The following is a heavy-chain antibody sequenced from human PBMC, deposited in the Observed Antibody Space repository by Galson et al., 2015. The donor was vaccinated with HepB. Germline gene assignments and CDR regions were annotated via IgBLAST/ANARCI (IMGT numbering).Heavy chain of an antibody. CDR3: ARRPAYCSSPSCFLIAY. D-gene: IGHD2-2*01. CDR2: IYPGDSDI. V-gene: IGHV5-51*01. CDR1: GYSFTNYW. J-gene: IGHJ4*01. Sequence: QSGAEVKKPGESLKISCKASGYSFTNYWIGWVRQMPGKGLEWMGIIYPGDSDIRYSPSFQGQVTISFDKSISTAYLQWSSLKASDTAMYYCARRPAYCSSPSCFLIAYWGQGTLVTVSS.